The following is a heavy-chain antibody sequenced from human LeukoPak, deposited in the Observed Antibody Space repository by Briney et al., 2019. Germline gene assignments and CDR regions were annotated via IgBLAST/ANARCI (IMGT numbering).Heavy chain of an antibody. V-gene: IGHV5-51*01. D-gene: IGHD6-13*01. CDR2: IYPGDSDT. CDR3: ARQSKYSSSPSSAFDI. J-gene: IGHJ3*02. Sequence: GESLKISCKGSGYSFTSYRIGWVRQMPGKGLEWMGIIYPGDSDTRYSPSFQGQVTISADKSISTAYLQWSSLKASDTAMYYCARQSKYSSSPSSAFDIWGQGTMVTVSS. CDR1: GYSFTSYR.